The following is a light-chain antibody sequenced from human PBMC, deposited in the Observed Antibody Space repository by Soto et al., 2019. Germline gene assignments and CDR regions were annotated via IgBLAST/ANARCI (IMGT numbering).Light chain of an antibody. J-gene: IGKJ1*01. CDR1: QSISSW. V-gene: IGKV1-39*01. Sequence: DIEMTQCPSTLCASVGDRVNIPCRASQSISSWLAWYQQTPGTAPKLLIYDASSLQSGVPSRFSGSRSGPDFTLTISSLQPEDFATYYCQQSYRSPPTFGQGTKVDIK. CDR3: QQSYRSPPT. CDR2: DAS.